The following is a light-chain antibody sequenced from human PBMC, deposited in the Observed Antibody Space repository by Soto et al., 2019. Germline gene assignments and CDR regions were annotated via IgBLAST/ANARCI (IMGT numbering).Light chain of an antibody. Sequence: QSALTQPPSASGSPGQSVTISCTGTSSDVGGYNYVSWYQQHPGKAPKLMIYEVSKRPSGVPDRFSGSKSGNTASLTVSGLLAEDEADYYCSSYAGSNNFDVFGTGTKVIVL. CDR2: EVS. CDR3: SSYAGSNNFDV. CDR1: SSDVGGYNY. V-gene: IGLV2-8*01. J-gene: IGLJ1*01.